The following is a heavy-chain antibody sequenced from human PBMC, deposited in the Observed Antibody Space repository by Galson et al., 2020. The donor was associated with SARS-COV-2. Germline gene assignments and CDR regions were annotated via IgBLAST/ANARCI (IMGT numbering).Heavy chain of an antibody. CDR3: AREERYSSGWYPDY. D-gene: IGHD6-19*01. Sequence: GGSLRLSCAASGFTFSSYSMHWVRQAPGTGLERVAVIWYDGSNKYYEDSVKGRLTISRDNSKNTLYLQMNSLRAEDTAVYYCAREERYSSGWYPDYWGQGTLVIVSS. V-gene: IGHV3-33*01. CDR1: GFTFSSYS. J-gene: IGHJ4*02. CDR2: IWYDGSNK.